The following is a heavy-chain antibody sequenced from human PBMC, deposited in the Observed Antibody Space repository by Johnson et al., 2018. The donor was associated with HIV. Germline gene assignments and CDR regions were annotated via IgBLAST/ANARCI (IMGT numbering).Heavy chain of an antibody. CDR1: GFTFSSYA. J-gene: IGHJ3*02. V-gene: IGHV3-NL1*01. CDR2: IYSGGST. Sequence: QVQLVESGGGVVQPGRSLRLSCAASGFTFSSYAMHWVRQAPGKGLEWVAVIYSGGSTYYADSVKGRFTISRDNSKNTLYLQMNSLRAEDTAVYYWSTDAFDIWDQGTMVTVSS. CDR3: STDAFDI.